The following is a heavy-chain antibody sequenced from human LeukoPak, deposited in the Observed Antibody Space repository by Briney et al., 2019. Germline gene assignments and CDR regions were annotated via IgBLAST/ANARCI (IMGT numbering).Heavy chain of an antibody. CDR1: GYTFTSYG. J-gene: IGHJ6*02. CDR3: ARDGFMVATFHYYGMDV. CDR2: ISAYNGNT. V-gene: IGHV1-18*01. D-gene: IGHD5-12*01. Sequence: ASVKVSCKASGYTFTSYGISWVRQAPGQGLEWMGWISAYNGNTNYAQKLQGRVTMTTDTSTSTAYMGLRSLRSDDTAVYYCARDGFMVATFHYYGMDVWGQGTTVTVSS.